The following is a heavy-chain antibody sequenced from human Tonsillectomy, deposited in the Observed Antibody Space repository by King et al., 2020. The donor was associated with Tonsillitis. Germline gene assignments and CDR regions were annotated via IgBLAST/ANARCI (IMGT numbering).Heavy chain of an antibody. CDR3: ARDGRIDY. CDR1: GFTFSNYA. CDR2: ISYDGSKK. Sequence: VQLVESGGGVVQPGRSLRLSCAVSGFTFSNYAMHWVRQAPGKGLEWVAVISYDGSKKYYADSVEGRFIISRNNSKDTLHLQMNSLRGEDTAVYFCARDGRIDYWSQGTLVTVSS. V-gene: IGHV3-30-3*01. J-gene: IGHJ4*02.